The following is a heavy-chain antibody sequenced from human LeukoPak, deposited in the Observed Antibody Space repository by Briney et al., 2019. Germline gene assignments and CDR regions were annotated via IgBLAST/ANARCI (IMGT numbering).Heavy chain of an antibody. V-gene: IGHV3-11*04. Sequence: GGSLRLSCAASGFTSSDYYMTWLRQAPGKGLEWLSYISNSGSTVFYADSVKGRFTISRDNGKNTLYLQMNSLRAEDTAVYYCARGSTYYDSSGQVPFDYWGQGTLVTVSS. D-gene: IGHD3-22*01. CDR3: ARGSTYYDSSGQVPFDY. CDR2: ISNSGSTV. CDR1: GFTSSDYY. J-gene: IGHJ4*02.